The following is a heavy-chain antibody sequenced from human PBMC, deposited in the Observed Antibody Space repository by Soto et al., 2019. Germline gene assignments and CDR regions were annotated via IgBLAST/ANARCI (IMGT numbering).Heavy chain of an antibody. CDR2: VSSSDSTV. Sequence: QVYLVESGGGLVKPGGSLRLSCAGSGFTFSEHYMSWIRQAPGKGLEWISYVSSSDSTVYYADSVKGRFTISRDNAKNSLYLQMNSLRVEDTAVYYCARDLGYYDSSGYFDYWGQGTLVTVSS. CDR1: GFTFSEHY. V-gene: IGHV3-11*01. J-gene: IGHJ4*02. CDR3: ARDLGYYDSSGYFDY. D-gene: IGHD3-22*01.